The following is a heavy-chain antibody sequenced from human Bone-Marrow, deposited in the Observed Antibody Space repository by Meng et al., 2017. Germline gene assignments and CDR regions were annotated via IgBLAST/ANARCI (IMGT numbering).Heavy chain of an antibody. J-gene: IGHJ5*02. V-gene: IGHV4-30-2*01. CDR1: GGSISSGGYS. CDR3: ARARTTNQSKYRNAYNWFDP. CDR2: IYHSGST. D-gene: IGHD2/OR15-2a*01. Sequence: QLQLQESGSGLVKPSQTLSLTCAVSGGSISSGGYSWSWIRQPPGKGLEWIGYIYHSGSTHYNPSLKSRVIMPVDTSKNQFSLKLYSVTAADTAVYYCARARTTNQSKYRNAYNWFDPWGQGTLVTVSS.